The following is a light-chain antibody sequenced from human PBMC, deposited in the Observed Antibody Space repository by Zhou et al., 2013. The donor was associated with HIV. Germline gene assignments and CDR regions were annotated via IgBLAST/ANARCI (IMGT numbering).Light chain of an antibody. J-gene: IGKJ4*01. V-gene: IGKV3-11*01. Sequence: EIVMTQSPATLSVSPGERATLSCRASQSVSSYLAWYQQRPGQAPRLLIYDTSNRATGIPDRFSGSGSGTDFTLTISSLEPEDFAVYYCQQRRNWPPLTFGGGTKVEMK. CDR1: QSVSSY. CDR3: QQRRNWPPLT. CDR2: DTS.